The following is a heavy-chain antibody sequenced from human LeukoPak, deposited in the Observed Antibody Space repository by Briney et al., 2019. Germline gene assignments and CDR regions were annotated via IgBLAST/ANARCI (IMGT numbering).Heavy chain of an antibody. D-gene: IGHD3-9*01. J-gene: IGHJ4*02. V-gene: IGHV3-48*04. CDR1: GFTSSSYW. CDR2: ISSSGSTI. CDR3: ARGGVLRYFDWDLNYFDY. Sequence: GSLRLSCAASGFTSSSYWMHWVRQTPGKGLEWVSYISSSGSTIYYADSVKGRFTISRDNAKNSLYLQMNSLRAEDTAVYYCARGGVLRYFDWDLNYFDYWGQGTLVTVSS.